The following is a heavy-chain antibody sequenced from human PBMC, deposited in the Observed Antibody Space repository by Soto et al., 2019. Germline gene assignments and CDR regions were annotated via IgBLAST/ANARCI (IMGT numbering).Heavy chain of an antibody. D-gene: IGHD3-10*01. CDR1: GYTFTSYG. Sequence: QVQLVQSGAEVKKPGASVKVSCKASGYTFTSYGISWVRQAPGQGLEWMGWISAYNGNTNYAQKLQGRVTMTTDTSKSTAYMELRGLRSDYTAVYYCARGREVRGVNSGKYNWFDPWGQGTLVTVSS. CDR3: ARGREVRGVNSGKYNWFDP. V-gene: IGHV1-18*01. CDR2: ISAYNGNT. J-gene: IGHJ5*02.